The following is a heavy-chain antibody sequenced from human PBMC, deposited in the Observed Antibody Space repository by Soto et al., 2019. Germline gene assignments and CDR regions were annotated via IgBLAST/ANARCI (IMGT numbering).Heavy chain of an antibody. CDR3: ARDSRLRSALDY. D-gene: IGHD4-17*01. CDR2: IYYSGST. J-gene: IGHJ4*02. V-gene: IGHV4-31*03. CDR1: GGSISSGGYY. Sequence: SETLSLTCTVSGGSISSGGYYWSWIRQHPGKGLEWIGYIYYSGSTYYNPSLKGRATISVDTSKNQFSLKLSSVTAADTAVYYCARDSRLRSALDYWGQGTLVTVSS.